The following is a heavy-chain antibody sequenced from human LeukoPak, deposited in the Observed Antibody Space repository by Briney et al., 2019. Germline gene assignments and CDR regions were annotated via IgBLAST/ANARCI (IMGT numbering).Heavy chain of an antibody. V-gene: IGHV3-33*01. CDR2: IWYDGSNK. D-gene: IGHD3-22*01. J-gene: IGHJ3*02. Sequence: GGSLRLSCAASGFTFSSYGMHWVRQAPGKGPEWVAVIWYDGSNKYYADSVKGRFTISRDSSKNTLYLQMNSLRAEDTAVYYCARGNYYDPDAFDIWGQGTMVTVSS. CDR3: ARGNYYDPDAFDI. CDR1: GFTFSSYG.